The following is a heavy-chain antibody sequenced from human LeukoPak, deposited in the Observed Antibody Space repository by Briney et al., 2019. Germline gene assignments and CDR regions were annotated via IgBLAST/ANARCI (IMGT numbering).Heavy chain of an antibody. CDR1: GFTFSDYY. V-gene: IGHV3-11*04. D-gene: IGHD2-2*02. J-gene: IGHJ3*02. CDR2: ISSGGSPI. CDR3: VRAVPAAILGAFDI. Sequence: PWGSLRLSCAASGFTFSDYYMSWIRQAPGKGLEWVSYISSGGSPIYYADSVKGRFTISRDNAKNSLYLQMNSLRAEDTAVYYCVRAVPAAILGAFDIWGQGTMVTVSS.